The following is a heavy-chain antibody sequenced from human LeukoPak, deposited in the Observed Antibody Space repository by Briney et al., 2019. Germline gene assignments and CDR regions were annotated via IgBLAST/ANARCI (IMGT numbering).Heavy chain of an antibody. CDR1: GYTFTSYY. V-gene: IGHV7-4-1*02. CDR3: ARGRSSGSYHWFDP. J-gene: IGHJ5*02. D-gene: IGHD3-10*01. CDR2: INTNSGNP. Sequence: VASVKVSCKASGYTFTSYYMHWVRQAPGQGLEWMGWINTNSGNPTYAQGFTGRFVFSLDTSVSTAYLQISSLKAEDTAVYYCARGRSSGSYHWFDPWGQGTLVTVSS.